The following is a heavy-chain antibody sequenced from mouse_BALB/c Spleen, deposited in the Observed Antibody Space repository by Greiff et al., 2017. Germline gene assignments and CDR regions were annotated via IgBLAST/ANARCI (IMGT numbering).Heavy chain of an antibody. D-gene: IGHD2-4*01. Sequence: EVQLVESGGGLVKPGGSLKLSCAASGFTFSSYAMSWVRQTPEKRLEWVASISSGGSTYYPDSVKGRFTISRDNARNILYLQMSSLRSEDTAMYYCASMITNAWFAYWGQGTLVTVAA. CDR1: GFTFSSYA. CDR3: ASMITNAWFAY. CDR2: ISSGGST. V-gene: IGHV5-6-5*01. J-gene: IGHJ3*01.